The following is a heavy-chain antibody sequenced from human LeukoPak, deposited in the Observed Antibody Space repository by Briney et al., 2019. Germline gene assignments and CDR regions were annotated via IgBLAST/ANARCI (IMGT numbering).Heavy chain of an antibody. CDR3: ASESRLTYSSSRTPDY. V-gene: IGHV4-39*01. CDR1: GGSMSSSSYY. D-gene: IGHD6-13*01. Sequence: SETLSLTCTVSGGSMSSSSYYWGWICQPPGKGLESIGGIYYSGSTYYNTSIKSRVTISVDTSKNQFSLKLSSVTAADTAVYYCASESRLTYSSSRTPDYWGQGTLVTVSS. J-gene: IGHJ4*02. CDR2: IYYSGST.